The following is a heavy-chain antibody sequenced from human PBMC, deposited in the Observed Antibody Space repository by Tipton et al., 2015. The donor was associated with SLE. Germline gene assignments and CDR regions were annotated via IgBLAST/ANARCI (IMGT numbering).Heavy chain of an antibody. CDR1: GGSISSYY. CDR2: IYSTGST. Sequence: TLSLTCTVSGGSISSYYWSWIRQPPGKGLEWIGYIYSTGSTKYSPSLKSRVTRSIDTSKNQFSLKVTPVAAADTAVYYCARLSGDAFDIWGQGTMVTVSS. V-gene: IGHV4-4*09. J-gene: IGHJ3*02. CDR3: ARLSGDAFDI. D-gene: IGHD1-26*01.